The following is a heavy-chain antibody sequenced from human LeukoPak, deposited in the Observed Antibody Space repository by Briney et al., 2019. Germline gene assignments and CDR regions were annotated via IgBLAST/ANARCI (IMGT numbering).Heavy chain of an antibody. CDR3: ARDVRRITIFGVVIKAFDI. CDR1: GGSISSGDYY. CDR2: IYYSGST. J-gene: IGHJ3*02. Sequence: PPETLSLTCTVSGGSISSGDYYWSWIRQPPGKGLEWIGYIYYSGSTYYNPSLKSRVTISVDTSKNQFSLKLSSVTAADTAVYYCARDVRRITIFGVVIKAFDIWGQGTMVTVSS. D-gene: IGHD3-3*01. V-gene: IGHV4-30-4*08.